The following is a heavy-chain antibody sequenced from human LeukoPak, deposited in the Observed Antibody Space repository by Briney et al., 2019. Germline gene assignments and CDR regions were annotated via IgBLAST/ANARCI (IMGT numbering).Heavy chain of an antibody. CDR2: ISSSGSGGNT. CDR1: GVTLSNYA. J-gene: IGHJ4*02. V-gene: IGHV3-23*01. D-gene: IGHD3-3*01. Sequence: GGSLRLSRVASGVTLSNYAMSWARQAPGKGLEWVSGISSSGSGGNTYYADSVKGRFTISRDNSKNTLYLQMNSLRAEDTAVYYCAKGSLEWLLSVPLDYWGQGTLVTVSS. CDR3: AKGSLEWLLSVPLDY.